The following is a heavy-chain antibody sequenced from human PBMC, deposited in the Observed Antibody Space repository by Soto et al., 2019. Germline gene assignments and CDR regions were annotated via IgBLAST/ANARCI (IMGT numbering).Heavy chain of an antibody. CDR2: ISSGSTYI. J-gene: IGHJ4*02. D-gene: IGHD6-13*01. CDR1: GFTFNTYT. CDR3: ARARYSDNWYFDC. V-gene: IGHV3-21*02. Sequence: EVPLVESGGGLVKPGGSLRLSCAASGFTFNTYTMTWVRQAPGKGLEWVSSISSGSTYIYYADSLKGRFTISRDNPKNSLYLQMNSLRADDTAVYYCARARYSDNWYFDCWGQGTLVTVSS.